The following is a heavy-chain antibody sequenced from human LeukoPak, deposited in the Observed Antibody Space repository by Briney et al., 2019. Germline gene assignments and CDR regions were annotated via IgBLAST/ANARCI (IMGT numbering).Heavy chain of an antibody. CDR1: GGSISSSSYY. CDR2: IYYSGST. V-gene: IGHV4-39*07. CDR3: ARGFYGSGSQFDY. D-gene: IGHD3-10*01. Sequence: SETLSLTCTVSGGSISSSSYYWGWIRQPPGKGLEWIGGIYYSGSTYYNPSLKSRVTISVDTSKNQFSLKLSSVTAADTAVYYCARGFYGSGSQFDYWGQGTLVTVSS. J-gene: IGHJ4*02.